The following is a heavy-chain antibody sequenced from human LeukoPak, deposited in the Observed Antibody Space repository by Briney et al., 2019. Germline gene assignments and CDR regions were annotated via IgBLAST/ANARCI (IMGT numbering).Heavy chain of an antibody. D-gene: IGHD4-23*01. CDR2: INHSGST. Sequence: SETLSLTCAVYGGSFSGYYWSWIRQPPGKGLEWIGEINHSGSTNYNPSLKSRVTISVDTSKNQFSLKLSSVTAADTAVYYCATLGDNSVHYYYMDVWGKGTTVTISS. CDR1: GGSFSGYY. J-gene: IGHJ6*03. CDR3: ATLGDNSVHYYYMDV. V-gene: IGHV4-34*01.